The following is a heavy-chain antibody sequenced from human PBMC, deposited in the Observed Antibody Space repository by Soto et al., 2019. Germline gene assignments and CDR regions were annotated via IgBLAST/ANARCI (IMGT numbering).Heavy chain of an antibody. Sequence: PVGSLRLSCVASGIEFSNYAMSWVRQAPGKGLEWVSTSSASGRSRYHADSVKGRFTISRDNSKNTLYLHMTNLRAEDTAVYYCAKDGNWLDVYFDVWGQGTPVTVSS. CDR3: AKDGNWLDVYFDV. CDR2: SSASGRSR. J-gene: IGHJ4*02. D-gene: IGHD6-19*01. V-gene: IGHV3-23*01. CDR1: GIEFSNYA.